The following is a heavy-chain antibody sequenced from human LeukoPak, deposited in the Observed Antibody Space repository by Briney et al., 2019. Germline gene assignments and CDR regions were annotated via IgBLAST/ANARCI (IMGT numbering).Heavy chain of an antibody. J-gene: IGHJ4*02. CDR3: AKDGGYDFGSGYYMDY. CDR1: GFTFSSYA. Sequence: PGGSLRLSCAASGFTFSSYAMSWVRQAPGKGLEWVSAISGSGGSTYYADSVKGRFTISRDNSKNTLYLQMNSLRAEDTAVYYCAKDGGYDFGSGYYMDYWGQGTLVTVSS. D-gene: IGHD3-3*01. V-gene: IGHV3-23*01. CDR2: ISGSGGST.